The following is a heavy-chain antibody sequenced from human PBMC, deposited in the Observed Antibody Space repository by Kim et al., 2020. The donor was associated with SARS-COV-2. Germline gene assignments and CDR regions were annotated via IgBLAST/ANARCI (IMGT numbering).Heavy chain of an antibody. CDR1: GFTVSSYE. CDR3: ARGPYDFWSGYMDY. CDR2: ISATGLTI. D-gene: IGHD3-3*01. V-gene: IGHV3-48*03. Sequence: GGSLRLSCAASGFTVSSYEMNWVRQAPGKGLEWVAYISATGLTIYYGDSVKGRFNISTDNAKNSVYLQMNSLRVEDTAIYYCARGPYDFWSGYMDYWGQGTLFTVAS. J-gene: IGHJ4*02.